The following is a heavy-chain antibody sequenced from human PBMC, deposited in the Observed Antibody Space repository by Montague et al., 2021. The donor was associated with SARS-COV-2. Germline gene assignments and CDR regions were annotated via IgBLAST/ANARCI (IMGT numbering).Heavy chain of an antibody. CDR3: ARDQVPDYYYYYYGMDV. V-gene: IGHV3-21*01. Sequence: SLRLSCAASGFTFSSYSMNWVRQAPGKGLEWVSSISSSSSYIYYADSVKGRFTISRDNAKNSLYLQMNSLRAEDTAVYYCARDQVPDYYYYYYGMDVWAKGPRSPSP. CDR2: ISSSSSYI. CDR1: GFTFSSYS. J-gene: IGHJ6*02.